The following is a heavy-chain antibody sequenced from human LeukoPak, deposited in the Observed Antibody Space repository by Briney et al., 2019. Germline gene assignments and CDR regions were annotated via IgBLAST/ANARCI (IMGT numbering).Heavy chain of an antibody. CDR1: GYTSTSYG. CDR2: IIPIFGTA. CDR3: SRSGDYGGNLVYDY. D-gene: IGHD4-23*01. J-gene: IGHJ4*02. V-gene: IGHV1-69*05. Sequence: SVKVSCKASGYTSTSYGISWVRQAPGQGLEWMGRIIPIFGTANYAQKFQGRVTVTTDESTSTAYMELSSLRSEDTAVYYCSRSGDYGGNLVYDYWGQGTLVTVSS.